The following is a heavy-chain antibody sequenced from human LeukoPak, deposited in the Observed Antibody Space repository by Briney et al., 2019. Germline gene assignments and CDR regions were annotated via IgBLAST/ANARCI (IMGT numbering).Heavy chain of an antibody. CDR2: ISSSSSYI. J-gene: IGHJ4*02. Sequence: GGYLRLSCAASGFTFSSYSMNWVRQAPGKGLEWVSSISSSSSYIYYADSVKGRFTISRDNAKNSLYLQMNSLRAEDTAVYYCARAYSSSSGRPYYFDYWGQGTLVTVSS. CDR3: ARAYSSSSGRPYYFDY. V-gene: IGHV3-21*01. CDR1: GFTFSSYS. D-gene: IGHD6-6*01.